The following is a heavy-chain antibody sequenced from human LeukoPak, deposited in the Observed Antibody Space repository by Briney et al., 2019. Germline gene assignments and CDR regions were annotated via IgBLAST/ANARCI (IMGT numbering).Heavy chain of an antibody. J-gene: IGHJ3*02. V-gene: IGHV3-53*01. CDR3: ARGGSFYSSSGLDTFHI. CDR2: IYSGDNT. D-gene: IGHD2-2*01. CDR1: GFTFTSYS. Sequence: PGGSLRLSCAASGFTFTSYSMNWVRQAPGKGLEWVSVIYSGVIYSGDNTYYADSVKGRFTISRDTSKNTLHIQMNSLRAEDTAVYYCARGGSFYSSSGLDTFHIWGQGTLVTVSS.